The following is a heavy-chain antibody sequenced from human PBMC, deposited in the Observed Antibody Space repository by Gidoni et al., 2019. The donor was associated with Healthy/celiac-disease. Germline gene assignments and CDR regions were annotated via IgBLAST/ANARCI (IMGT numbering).Heavy chain of an antibody. D-gene: IGHD3-22*01. Sequence: EVQLVESGGGLVKPGGSLSLSCAASGFTFSSYSMNWVRQAPGKGLEWVSSISSSSSYIDYADSVKGRFTISRDNAKNSLYLQMNSLRAEDTAVYYCARDKYYYDSSGYYMVSSYYYYGMDVWGQGTTVTVSS. J-gene: IGHJ6*02. CDR1: GFTFSSYS. CDR2: ISSSSSYI. CDR3: ARDKYYYDSSGYYMVSSYYYYGMDV. V-gene: IGHV3-21*01.